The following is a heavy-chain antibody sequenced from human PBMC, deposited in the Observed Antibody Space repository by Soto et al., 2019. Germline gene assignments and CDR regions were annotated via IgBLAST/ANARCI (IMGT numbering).Heavy chain of an antibody. J-gene: IGHJ6*02. CDR1: GGTFSSYA. CDR2: IIPIFATA. Sequence: QVQLVQSGAEVKKPGSSVKVSCKASGGTFSSYAINWVRQVPGQGLEWMGGIIPIFATADYAQKFQGRVTITAHDSTSTAYMELSSLRSEDTAVYYCAQCLLGVNYYYGMDVWGQGTTVTVSS. V-gene: IGHV1-69*12. CDR3: AQCLLGVNYYYGMDV. D-gene: IGHD3-16*01.